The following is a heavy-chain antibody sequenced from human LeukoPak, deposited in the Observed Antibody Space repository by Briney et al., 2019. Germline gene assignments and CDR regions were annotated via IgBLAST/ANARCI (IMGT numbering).Heavy chain of an antibody. J-gene: IGHJ4*02. Sequence: GGTLRLSCATSGFIFNNYGMSWVRQAPGTGLEWVSAISVSGDITFFADSVKGRFTISRDNSRNTLSLQMNSLRAEDTAVYYCAAQAVDGSGTIDYWGQGTLVTVSS. CDR1: GFIFNNYG. CDR2: ISVSGDIT. CDR3: AAQAVDGSGTIDY. V-gene: IGHV3-23*01. D-gene: IGHD3-10*01.